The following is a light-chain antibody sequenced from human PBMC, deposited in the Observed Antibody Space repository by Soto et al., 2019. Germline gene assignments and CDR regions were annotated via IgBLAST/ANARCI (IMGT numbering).Light chain of an antibody. CDR1: ESVSSRY. Sequence: EIVLTQSPGTLSLSPGERATLSCRATESVSSRYLAWYQQKPGQAPRLLIYGASSRATGIPDRFSGSGSGTDFTLTISRLEPEDFAVYYCQQRSNWPTFGQGTRLEIK. CDR3: QQRSNWPT. V-gene: IGKV3D-20*02. J-gene: IGKJ5*01. CDR2: GAS.